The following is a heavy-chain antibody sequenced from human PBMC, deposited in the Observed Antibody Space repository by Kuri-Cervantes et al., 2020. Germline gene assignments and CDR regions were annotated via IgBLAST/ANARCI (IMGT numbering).Heavy chain of an antibody. J-gene: IGHJ4*02. D-gene: IGHD3-22*01. CDR3: ASSLVPLTGLGRSVFITNYFDY. CDR1: GYSFTNYC. Sequence: SVKVSCKTSGYSFTNYCVHWVRQAPGQGLEWMGGIIPIFGTANYAQKFQGRVTITTDESTITAYMELSSLRSEDTAVYYCASSLVPLTGLGRSVFITNYFDYWGQGTLVTVSS. V-gene: IGHV1-69*05. CDR2: IIPIFGTA.